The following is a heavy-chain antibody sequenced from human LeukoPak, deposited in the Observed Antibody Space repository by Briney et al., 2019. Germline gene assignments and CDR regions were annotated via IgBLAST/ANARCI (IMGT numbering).Heavy chain of an antibody. J-gene: IGHJ6*02. D-gene: IGHD3-22*01. Sequence: GGSLRLSCAASGFTFSSYSMNWVRQAPGEGLEWVSSISSSSSYIYYADSVKGRFTISRDNAKNSLYLQMNSLRAEDTAVYYCAREEPYYDSSGYYLVHYYGMDVWGQGTTVTVSS. CDR1: GFTFSSYS. CDR3: AREEPYYDSSGYYLVHYYGMDV. V-gene: IGHV3-21*01. CDR2: ISSSSSYI.